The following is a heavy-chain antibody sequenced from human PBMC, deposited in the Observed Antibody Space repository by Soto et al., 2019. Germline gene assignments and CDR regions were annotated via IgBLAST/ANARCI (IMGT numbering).Heavy chain of an antibody. CDR2: INLNSGDT. V-gene: IGHV1-2*02. CDR3: ARARPPFNWFDR. CDR1: GYTFTDYY. D-gene: IGHD6-6*01. J-gene: IGHJ5*02. Sequence: QVHLVQSGAEVKKPGASVMVSCKASGYTFTDYYMEWVRQAPGQGLEWMGWINLNSGDTNFAQQFQGRVTMTRDTSITTADMDLTRLISDDTAVYYCARARPPFNWFDRWGQGTLVTVSS.